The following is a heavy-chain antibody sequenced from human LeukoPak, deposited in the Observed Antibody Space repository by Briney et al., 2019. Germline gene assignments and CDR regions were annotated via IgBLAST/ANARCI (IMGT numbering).Heavy chain of an antibody. CDR1: GFSFSGYG. V-gene: IGHV3-30*18. D-gene: IGHD1-26*01. CDR2: ISHDASDE. Sequence: GWSLRLSCTASGFSFSGYGMHWVRQAPGKGLEWLAVISHDASDEYYADSVKGRFTISRDNAKNMIYLQMISLRAEDTAVYYCVKALVGQTSGYWGQGTRVTVST. J-gene: IGHJ4*02. CDR3: VKALVGQTSGY.